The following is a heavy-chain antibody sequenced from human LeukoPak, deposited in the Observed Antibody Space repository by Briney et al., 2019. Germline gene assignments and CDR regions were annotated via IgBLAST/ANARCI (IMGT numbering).Heavy chain of an antibody. V-gene: IGHV3-30*04. CDR3: ARSPDIVVVPAAIAFDY. CDR1: GFTFSSYA. D-gene: IGHD2-2*01. CDR2: ISYDGSNK. Sequence: PGGSLRLSCAASGFTFSSYAMHWVRQAPGKGLEWVAVISYDGSNKYYADSVKGRFTISRDNSKNTLYLQMNSLRAEDTAVYYCARSPDIVVVPAAIAFDYWGQGTLVTVSS. J-gene: IGHJ4*02.